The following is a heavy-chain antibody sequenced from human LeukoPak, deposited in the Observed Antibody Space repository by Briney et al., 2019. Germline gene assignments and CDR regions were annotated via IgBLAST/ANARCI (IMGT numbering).Heavy chain of an antibody. CDR1: GFTFRNYW. Sequence: GGSLRLSCEASGFTFRNYWMSWVRQAPGKGLEWVASINQRGSAIFYVDSVRGRFSVSRDNAKNSLFLQMNSLRADDTAFYYCAKLLRDVTIYDFWGPGALVTVSS. D-gene: IGHD3/OR15-3a*01. CDR3: AKLLRDVTIYDF. CDR2: INQRGSAI. V-gene: IGHV3-7*01. J-gene: IGHJ1*01.